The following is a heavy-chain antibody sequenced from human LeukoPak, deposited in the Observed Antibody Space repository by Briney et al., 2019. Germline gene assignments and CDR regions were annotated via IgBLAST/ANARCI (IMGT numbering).Heavy chain of an antibody. CDR3: ARGSSDIYSYGEIDY. CDR1: GYTFTSYD. J-gene: IGHJ4*02. D-gene: IGHD5-18*01. CDR2: MNPNSGNT. Sequence: ASVKVSCKASGYTFTSYDINWARRATGQGLEWMGWMNPNSGNTGYAQKFRGRVTMTRNTSISTAYMELSSLRSEDTAVYYCARGSSDIYSYGEIDYWGQGTLVTVSS. V-gene: IGHV1-8*01.